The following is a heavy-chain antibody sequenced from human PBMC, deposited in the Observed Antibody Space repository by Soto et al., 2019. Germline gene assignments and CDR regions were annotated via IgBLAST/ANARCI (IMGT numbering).Heavy chain of an antibody. V-gene: IGHV3-7*01. D-gene: IGHD3-9*01. CDR1: GFTFSSYW. CDR2: IKQDGSEK. Sequence: GGSLRLSCAASGFTFSSYWMSWVRQAPGGGLEWGANIKQDGSEKYYVDSVKGRFTISRDNAKNSLYLQMNSLRAEDTAVYYCARDKRPELRYFDWSLPYDYWGQGTLVTVSS. CDR3: ARDKRPELRYFDWSLPYDY. J-gene: IGHJ4*02.